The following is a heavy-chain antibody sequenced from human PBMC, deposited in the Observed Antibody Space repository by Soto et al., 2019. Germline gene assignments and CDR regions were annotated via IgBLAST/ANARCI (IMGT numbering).Heavy chain of an antibody. D-gene: IGHD3-22*01. V-gene: IGHV5-51*01. J-gene: IGHJ4*02. Sequence: GESLKISCKGSGYSFTSYWIGWVRQMPGKGLEWMGIIYPGDSDTRYSPSFQGQVTISADKSISTAYLQWSSLKASDTAMYYCARRAPSDYYDSSGYYSTYFYFDYWGQGTLVTVSS. CDR1: GYSFTSYW. CDR2: IYPGDSDT. CDR3: ARRAPSDYYDSSGYYSTYFYFDY.